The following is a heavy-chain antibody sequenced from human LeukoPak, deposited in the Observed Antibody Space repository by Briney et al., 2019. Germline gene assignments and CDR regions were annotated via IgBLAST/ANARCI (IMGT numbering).Heavy chain of an antibody. D-gene: IGHD4-23*01. V-gene: IGHV4-34*01. J-gene: IGHJ4*02. CDR3: ARNAAVANFDY. Sequence: SETLSLTCAVYGGSFSGYYWSWLRQPPGKGLEWIGEINHSGSTNYNPSLKSRVTISVDTSKNQFSLKLSSVTAADTAVYYCARNAAVANFDYWGQGTLVTVSS. CDR2: INHSGST. CDR1: GGSFSGYY.